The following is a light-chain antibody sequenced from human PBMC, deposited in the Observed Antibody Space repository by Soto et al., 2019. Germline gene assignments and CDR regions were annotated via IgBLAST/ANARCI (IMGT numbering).Light chain of an antibody. CDR2: DVS. V-gene: IGLV2-14*01. Sequence: QSVLTQPASVSGSPGQSITISCTGTSSDVGGYNYVSWYQQLPGKAPKLMIYDVSDRPSGVSNRFSGSKSGNTASLTISGLQADDEADYYCGSWDSSLSAYVFGTGTKVTVL. CDR3: GSWDSSLSAYV. CDR1: SSDVGGYNY. J-gene: IGLJ1*01.